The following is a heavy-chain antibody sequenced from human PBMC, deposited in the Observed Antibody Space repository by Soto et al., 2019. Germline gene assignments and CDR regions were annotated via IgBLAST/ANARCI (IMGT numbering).Heavy chain of an antibody. J-gene: IGHJ6*03. D-gene: IGHD3-22*01. CDR1: GGSISSYY. Sequence: SETLSLTCTVSGGSISSYYWSWIRQPPGKGLEWIGYIYYSGSTNYNPSLKSRVTISVDTSKNQFSLKLSSVTAADTAVYYCARSGQNVVTTLPYYYYYYMDVWGKGTTVTVS. CDR2: IYYSGST. CDR3: ARSGQNVVTTLPYYYYYYMDV. V-gene: IGHV4-59*01.